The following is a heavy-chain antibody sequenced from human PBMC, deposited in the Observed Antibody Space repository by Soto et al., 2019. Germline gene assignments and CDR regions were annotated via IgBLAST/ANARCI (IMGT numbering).Heavy chain of an antibody. CDR1: GFTFSSYA. CDR3: AKAFLWFGEFLEVGMDV. CDR2: ISGSGGST. V-gene: IGHV3-23*01. J-gene: IGHJ6*02. D-gene: IGHD3-10*01. Sequence: PGGSLRLSCAASGFTFSSYAMSWVRQAPGKGLEWVSAISGSGGSTYYADSVKGRFTISRDNSKNTLYLQMNSLRAEDTAVYYCAKAFLWFGEFLEVGMDVWGQGTTVTVSS.